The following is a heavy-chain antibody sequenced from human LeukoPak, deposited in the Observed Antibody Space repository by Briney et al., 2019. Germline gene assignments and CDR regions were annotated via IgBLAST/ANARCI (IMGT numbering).Heavy chain of an antibody. J-gene: IGHJ2*01. CDR3: ARLKLGAYFDL. CDR2: VYNSGDT. Sequence: SETLSLTYTVSGGSTSSDYWSWIRQSPGKGLEWVGYVYNSGDTGKNPSLKSRVTILLDTSKNQCSLKLTSASAADTAVYYCARLKLGAYFDLWGRGTLVTVSS. D-gene: IGHD3-16*01. V-gene: IGHV4-59*08. CDR1: GGSTSSDY.